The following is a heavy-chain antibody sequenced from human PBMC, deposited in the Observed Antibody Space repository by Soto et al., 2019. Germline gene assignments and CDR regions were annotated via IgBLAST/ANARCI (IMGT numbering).Heavy chain of an antibody. CDR2: IYYSGST. Sequence: SETLSLTSTVSGGYLSSGGYYWRWIRPHPGKGLEWIGYIYYSGSTYYNPSLKSRVTISVDTSKNQFSLKLSSVTAADTAVYYCARGSGSYGDYWGQGTLVTVSS. J-gene: IGHJ4*02. CDR3: ARGSGSYGDY. D-gene: IGHD1-26*01. V-gene: IGHV4-31*03. CDR1: GGYLSSGGYY.